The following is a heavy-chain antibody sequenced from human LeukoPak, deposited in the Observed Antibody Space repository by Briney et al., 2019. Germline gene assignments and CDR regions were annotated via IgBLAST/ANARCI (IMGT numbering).Heavy chain of an antibody. D-gene: IGHD3-22*01. V-gene: IGHV3-48*03. J-gene: IGHJ4*02. CDR3: ARGITYYYGSSGYYYDY. Sequence: GGSLRLSCAASGFTFSSYEMNWVRQAPGKGLEWVSYISSSGSTIYYADSVKGRFTISRDNAKNSLYLQMNSLRAEDTAVYYCARGITYYYGSSGYYYDYWGQGTLVTVSS. CDR1: GFTFSSYE. CDR2: ISSSGSTI.